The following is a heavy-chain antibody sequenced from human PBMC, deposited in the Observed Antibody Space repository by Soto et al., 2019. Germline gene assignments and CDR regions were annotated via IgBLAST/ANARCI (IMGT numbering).Heavy chain of an antibody. Sequence: SETLSHACNGSGSSISRYYCSWVRQPPGKGLEWIGYIYYSGSTNYNPSLKSRVSISVDTSKNQFSLKLSSVTAADTAVYYCARGGVRLSMDVWGQGTTVTVSS. J-gene: IGHJ6*02. V-gene: IGHV4-59*01. CDR2: IYYSGST. CDR3: ARGGVRLSMDV. D-gene: IGHD3-16*01. CDR1: GSSISRYY.